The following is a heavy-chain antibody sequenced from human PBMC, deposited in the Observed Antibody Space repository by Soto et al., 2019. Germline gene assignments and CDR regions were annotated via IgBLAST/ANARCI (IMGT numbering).Heavy chain of an antibody. CDR1: GFTFGSYG. CDR2: ISGSGANT. Sequence: EVQLLESGGGLVQPGGSLRLSCAASGFTFGSYGMSWVRQAPGKGLVWVSSISGSGANTYYADSVKGRFTISRDNSKNTLYVQMNSLRPEDTAVYFCAKDPFVGPGVGFDPWGQGTLVTVSS. V-gene: IGHV3-23*01. D-gene: IGHD2-8*01. J-gene: IGHJ5*02. CDR3: AKDPFVGPGVGFDP.